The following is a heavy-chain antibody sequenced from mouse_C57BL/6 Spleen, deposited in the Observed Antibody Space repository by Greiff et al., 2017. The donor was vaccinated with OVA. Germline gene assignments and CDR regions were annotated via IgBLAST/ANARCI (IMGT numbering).Heavy chain of an antibody. J-gene: IGHJ3*01. Sequence: VQLQQSGAELVRPGTSVKVSCKASGYAFTNYLIEWVKQRPGQGLEWIGVINPGSGGTNYNEKFKGKATLTADKSSSTAYMQLSSLTSEDSAVYFCAREEGLRTWFAYWGQGTLVTVSA. CDR2: INPGSGGT. CDR3: AREEGLRTWFAY. D-gene: IGHD2-4*01. V-gene: IGHV1-54*01. CDR1: GYAFTNYL.